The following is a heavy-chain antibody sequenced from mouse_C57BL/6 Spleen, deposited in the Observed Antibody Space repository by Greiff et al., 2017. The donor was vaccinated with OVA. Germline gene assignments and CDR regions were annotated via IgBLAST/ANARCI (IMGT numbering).Heavy chain of an antibody. CDR1: GYTFTDHT. CDR3: AISGYGYDDYYAMDY. J-gene: IGHJ4*01. V-gene: IGHV1-78*01. CDR2: IYPRDGST. Sequence: QVQLQQSDAELVKPGASVKISCKVSGYTFTDHTIHWMKQRPEQGLEWIGYIYPRDGSTKYNEKFKGKATFTADKSSSTAYMQLNSLTSEDSAVYFCAISGYGYDDYYAMDYWGQGTSVTVSS. D-gene: IGHD2-2*01.